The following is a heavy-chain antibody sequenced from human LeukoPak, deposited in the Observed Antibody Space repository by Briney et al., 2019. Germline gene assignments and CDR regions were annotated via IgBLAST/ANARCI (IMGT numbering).Heavy chain of an antibody. CDR2: IYPGDSDT. CDR3: ARQPASSTVTTDMGY. V-gene: IGHV5-51*01. J-gene: IGHJ4*02. Sequence: GESLKISCKGSGYSFTSYWIGWVRQMPGKGLEWMEIIYPGDSDTRYSPSFQGQVTISADKSISTAYLQWSSLKASDTAMYYCARQPASSTVTTDMGYWGQGTLVTVSS. CDR1: GYSFTSYW. D-gene: IGHD4-17*01.